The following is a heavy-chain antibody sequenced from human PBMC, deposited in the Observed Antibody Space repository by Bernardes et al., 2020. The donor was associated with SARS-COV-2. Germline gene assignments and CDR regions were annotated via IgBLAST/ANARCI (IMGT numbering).Heavy chain of an antibody. Sequence: GGSLRLSCAVSGFTFSNYSMHWVRQAPGKGLVWVARISPDGTTTTYADSVKGRFTISRDKAKNTLYLQMNSLGVEDTAVYFCVRGPSDGGHGRFKYWGQGTLGTISS. CDR1: GFTFSNYS. D-gene: IGHD2-15*01. V-gene: IGHV3-74*01. CDR2: ISPDGTTT. J-gene: IGHJ4*02. CDR3: VRGPSDGGHGRFKY.